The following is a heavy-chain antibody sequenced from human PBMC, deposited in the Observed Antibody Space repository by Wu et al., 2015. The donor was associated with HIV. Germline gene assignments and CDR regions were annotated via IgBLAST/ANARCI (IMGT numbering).Heavy chain of an antibody. J-gene: IGHJ4*02. Sequence: QVHLVQSGAEVKKPGSSVKVSCKAAGGTFSSFALSWVRQAPGQGLQWMGGIIPRIGTTNYAQIFQGRITITADELTTTVYMQLTNLRSDDTAVYYCARDMTYYYDSSGYYRLDYWGQGSLIIVSS. D-gene: IGHD3-22*01. V-gene: IGHV1-69*12. CDR1: GGTFSSFA. CDR3: ARDMTYYYDSSGYYRLDY. CDR2: IIPRIGTT.